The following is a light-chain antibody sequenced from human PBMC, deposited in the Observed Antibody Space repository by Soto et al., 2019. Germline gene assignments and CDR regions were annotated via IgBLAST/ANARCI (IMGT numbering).Light chain of an antibody. CDR2: AAS. Sequence: DIQMTQSPSSVSASVGDRVTITCRTSQGISSWLAWYQQKPGQAPKLLIYAASSLQSGVPSRFSGSGSGTDFTLNISSLQHEEFATCYCPPANSFPLTFGGGTKVEIK. CDR1: QGISSW. V-gene: IGKV1-12*01. J-gene: IGKJ4*01. CDR3: PPANSFPLT.